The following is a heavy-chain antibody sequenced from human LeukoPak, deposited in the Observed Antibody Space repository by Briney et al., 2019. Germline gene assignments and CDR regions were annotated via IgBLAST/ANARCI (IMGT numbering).Heavy chain of an antibody. D-gene: IGHD3-22*01. CDR1: GYTFTSYG. CDR3: ARVTYYYDSSGYPGSDY. V-gene: IGHV1-18*01. J-gene: IGHJ4*02. Sequence: ASVKVSCKASGYTFTSYGISWVRQAPGQGLEWMGWISAYNGNTNYAQKLQGRVTMTTDTSTSTAYMELRSLRSDDTAVYYCARVTYYYDSSGYPGSDYWGQGTLVTVSS. CDR2: ISAYNGNT.